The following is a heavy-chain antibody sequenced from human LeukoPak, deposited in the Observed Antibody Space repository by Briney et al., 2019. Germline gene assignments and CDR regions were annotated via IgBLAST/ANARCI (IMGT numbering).Heavy chain of an antibody. D-gene: IGHD6-19*01. V-gene: IGHV1-18*01. Sequence: ASVTVSCKASGYTFTSYGISWVRQAPGQGLEWMGWISAYNGNTNYAQKLQGRVTMTTDTSTSTAYMELRSLRSDDTAVYYCARGVALQPSIAVAALLDYWGQGTLVTVSS. CDR2: ISAYNGNT. J-gene: IGHJ4*02. CDR1: GYTFTSYG. CDR3: ARGVALQPSIAVAALLDY.